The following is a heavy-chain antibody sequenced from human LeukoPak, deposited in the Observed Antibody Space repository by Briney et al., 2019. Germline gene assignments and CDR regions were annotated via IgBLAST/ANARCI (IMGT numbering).Heavy chain of an antibody. J-gene: IGHJ4*02. CDR1: GYRFTSYW. V-gene: IGHV5-51*01. CDR3: ARHRKYDSRGCFGSAIDY. CDR2: IYPGDSDT. D-gene: IGHD3-22*01. Sequence: GASLQISCNGSGYRFTSYWIGWVRQLPGKGLEWVGIIYPGDSDTRYSPSFQGQVTISADKSISTAYLQWSSLKASDTAMYYCARHRKYDSRGCFGSAIDYWGQGTLVTVSS.